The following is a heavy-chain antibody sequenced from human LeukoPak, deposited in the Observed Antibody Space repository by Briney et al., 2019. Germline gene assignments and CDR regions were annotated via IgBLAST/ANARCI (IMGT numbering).Heavy chain of an antibody. Sequence: SETLSLTCTVSGGSISSGGYYWSWIRQHPGKGLEWIGYIYYSGSTYYNPSLKSRVTISVDTSKNQFSLKLSSVTAADTAVYYCARHIYDFWSGYYPYYYYGMDVWGQGTTVTVSS. J-gene: IGHJ6*02. CDR2: IYYSGST. D-gene: IGHD3-3*01. CDR1: GGSISSGGYY. V-gene: IGHV4-31*03. CDR3: ARHIYDFWSGYYPYYYYGMDV.